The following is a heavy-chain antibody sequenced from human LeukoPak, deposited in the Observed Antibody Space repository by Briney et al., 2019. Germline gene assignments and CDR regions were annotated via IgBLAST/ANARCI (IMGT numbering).Heavy chain of an antibody. Sequence: GGSLRLSCAASGFTFDDYAMHWVRQAPGKGLEWVSGISWNSGSIGYADSVKGRFTISRDNAKNSLYLQMNSLRAEDTALYHCAENDDSSGYYSDAFDIWGQGTMVTVSS. V-gene: IGHV3-9*01. CDR3: AENDDSSGYYSDAFDI. J-gene: IGHJ3*02. D-gene: IGHD3-22*01. CDR1: GFTFDDYA. CDR2: ISWNSGSI.